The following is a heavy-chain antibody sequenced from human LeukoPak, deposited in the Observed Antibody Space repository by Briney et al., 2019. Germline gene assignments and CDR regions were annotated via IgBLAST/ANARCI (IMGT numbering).Heavy chain of an antibody. CDR2: IGVGGNSI. D-gene: IGHD2-21*01. CDR1: GFTFSTYE. Sequence: GGSLRLSCAASGFTFSTYEFNWVRQAPGKGLEWVAYIGVGGNSIYYADSVRGRFTTSRDNAQNSLYLEMSSLRVEDTALYYCARETAHCGGDCFDYWGQGTLVTVSS. J-gene: IGHJ4*02. V-gene: IGHV3-48*03. CDR3: ARETAHCGGDCFDY.